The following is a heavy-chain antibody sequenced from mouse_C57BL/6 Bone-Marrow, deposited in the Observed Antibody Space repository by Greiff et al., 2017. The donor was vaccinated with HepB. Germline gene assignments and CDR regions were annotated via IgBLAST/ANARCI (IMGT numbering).Heavy chain of an antibody. CDR3: ARHEEKLLRSYWYFDV. V-gene: IGHV1-62-2*01. CDR1: GYTFTEYT. J-gene: IGHJ1*03. CDR2: FYPGSGSI. D-gene: IGHD1-1*01. Sequence: QVQLKESGAELVKPGASVKLSCKASGYTFTEYTIHWVKQRSGQGLEWIGWFYPGSGSIKYNEKFKDKATLTADKSSSTVYMELSRLTSEDSAVYFCARHEEKLLRSYWYFDVWGTGTTVTVSS.